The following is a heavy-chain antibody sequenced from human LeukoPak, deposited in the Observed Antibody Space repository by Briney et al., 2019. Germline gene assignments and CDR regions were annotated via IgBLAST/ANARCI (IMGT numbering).Heavy chain of an antibody. CDR2: INHSGST. CDR3: ARLLNIAARQDY. J-gene: IGHJ4*02. CDR1: GESFSGYY. D-gene: IGHD6-6*01. Sequence: SETLSLTCAVYGESFSGYYWSWIRQPPGKGLEWIGEINHSGSTNYNPSLKSRVTISVDTSKNQFSLKLSSVTAADTAVYYCARLLNIAARQDYWGQGTLVTVSS. V-gene: IGHV4-34*01.